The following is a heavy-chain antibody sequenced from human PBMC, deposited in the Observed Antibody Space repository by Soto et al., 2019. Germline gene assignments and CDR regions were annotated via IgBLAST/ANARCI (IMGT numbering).Heavy chain of an antibody. CDR2: IYYSGST. CDR1: GGSISSYY. Sequence: SETLSLTCTVSGGSISSYYWSWIRQPPGKGLEWIGYIYYSGSTNYNPSLKSRVTISVDTSKNQFSLKLSSVTAADTAVYYCARTPRHYYDSSGYYPPVYYFDYWGQGTLVTVSS. J-gene: IGHJ4*02. V-gene: IGHV4-59*01. CDR3: ARTPRHYYDSSGYYPPVYYFDY. D-gene: IGHD3-22*01.